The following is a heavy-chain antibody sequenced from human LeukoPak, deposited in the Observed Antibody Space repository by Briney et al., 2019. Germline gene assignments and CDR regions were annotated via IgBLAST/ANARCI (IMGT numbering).Heavy chain of an antibody. D-gene: IGHD6-13*01. V-gene: IGHV1-69*06. Sequence: SVKVSCKASGGTFSSYAISWVRQAPGQGLEWMGGIIPIFGTANYAQKFQGRVTITADKSTSTAYMELSSLRPEDTAVYYCARVGSSSWYNFDYWGQGTLVTVSS. CDR1: GGTFSSYA. CDR2: IIPIFGTA. J-gene: IGHJ4*02. CDR3: ARVGSSSWYNFDY.